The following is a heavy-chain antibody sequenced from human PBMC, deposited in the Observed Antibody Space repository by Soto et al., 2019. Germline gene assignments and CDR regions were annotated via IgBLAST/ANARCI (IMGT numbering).Heavy chain of an antibody. D-gene: IGHD4-17*01. CDR3: ARTWDXGDXGLVY. V-gene: IGHV1-69*02. CDR2: IIPILGIA. CDR1: GGTFSSYT. J-gene: IGHJ4*02. Sequence: QVQXVQSGAEVXKPGSSVKVSCKASGGTFSSYTISWVRQAPGQGLEWMGRIIPILGIANYAQKFQGRXXXTXXKXXXXXXXXXXXXXXXXXAVXXCARTWDXGDXGLVYWGQGTLVTVXS.